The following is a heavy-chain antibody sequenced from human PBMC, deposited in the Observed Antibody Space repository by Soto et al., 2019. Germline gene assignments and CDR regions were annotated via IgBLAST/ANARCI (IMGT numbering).Heavy chain of an antibody. CDR2: ISASGANT. J-gene: IGHJ4*02. CDR1: GLTFSSYA. V-gene: IGHV3-23*01. D-gene: IGHD3-9*01. Sequence: EVQLLESGGGLVQPGGSLRLSCAASGLTFSSYARTWVRQAPGKALERVSAISASGANTYYADSVKGRFTISRDSSTNTLYLQMNSLRAEDAALYYCAKRRNQGTGEYYFDYWGQGTLVTVSS. CDR3: AKRRNQGTGEYYFDY.